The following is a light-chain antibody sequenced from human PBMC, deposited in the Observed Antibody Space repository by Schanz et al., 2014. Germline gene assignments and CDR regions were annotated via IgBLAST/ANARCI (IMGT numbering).Light chain of an antibody. Sequence: QSALTQPPSASGSPGQSVSISCTGTSSDVGAYNYVSWYQQHPGKAPKLMIYDVSNRPSGVSNRFSGSRSGNTASLTISGLQDEDEAHYYCSSYTSSSTLLYVFGTGTKLTVL. CDR1: SSDVGAYNY. CDR2: DVS. CDR3: SSYTSSSTLLYV. J-gene: IGLJ1*01. V-gene: IGLV2-14*03.